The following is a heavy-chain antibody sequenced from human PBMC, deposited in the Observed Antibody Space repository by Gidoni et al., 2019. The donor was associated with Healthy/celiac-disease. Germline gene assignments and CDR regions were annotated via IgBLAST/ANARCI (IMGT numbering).Heavy chain of an antibody. J-gene: IGHJ6*02. CDR3: APSTAMAYGHYYGMDV. CDR1: GFPFSSYA. CDR2: ISGSGGST. V-gene: IGHV3-23*01. Sequence: EVQLLESGGGLVQPGGSLRLSCAASGFPFSSYAMSWVRQAPGKGLEWVSAISGSGGSTYYADSVKGRFTISRDNSKNTLYLQMNSLRAEDTAVYYCAPSTAMAYGHYYGMDVWGQGTTVTVSS. D-gene: IGHD5-18*01.